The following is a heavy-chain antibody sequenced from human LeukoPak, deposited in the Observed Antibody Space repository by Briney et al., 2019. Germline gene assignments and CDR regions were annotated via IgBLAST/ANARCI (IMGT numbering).Heavy chain of an antibody. CDR1: GFTVSSNY. J-gene: IGHJ4*02. Sequence: GGSLRLSCAASGFTVSSNYMSWVRQAPGKGLEWVSVIYSGGSTYYADSVKGRFTISRHNSKNTLYLQMNSLRAEDTAVYYCARASLSSGKYYFDYWGQGTLVTVSS. D-gene: IGHD6-19*01. CDR3: ARASLSSGKYYFDY. V-gene: IGHV3-53*04. CDR2: IYSGGST.